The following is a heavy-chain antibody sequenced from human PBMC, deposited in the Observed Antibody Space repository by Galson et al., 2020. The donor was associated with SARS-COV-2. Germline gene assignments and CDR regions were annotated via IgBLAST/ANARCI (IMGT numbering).Heavy chain of an antibody. V-gene: IGHV4-34*01. CDR1: GGSFSGYY. D-gene: IGHD3-3*01. CDR2: INHSGST. J-gene: IGHJ3*02. CDR3: ARDRGTIFGVVTVNDAFDI. Sequence: SQTLSLTCAVYGGSFSGYYWSWIRQPPGKGLEWIGEINHSGSTNYNPSLKSQVTISVDTSKNQFSLKLSSVTAADTAVYYCARDRGTIFGVVTVNDAFDIWGQGTMVTVSS.